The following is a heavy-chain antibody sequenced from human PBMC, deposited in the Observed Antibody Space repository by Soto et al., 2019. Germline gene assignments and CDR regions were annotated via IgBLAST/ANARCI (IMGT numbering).Heavy chain of an antibody. CDR1: GYSFTSYW. J-gene: IGHJ5*02. Sequence: PGESLKISCKGSGYSFTSYWISWVRQMPGKGLEWMGRIDPSDSYTNYSPSFQGHVTISADKSISTAYLQWSSLKASDTAMYYCARSPQASSSWFYTNWFDPWGQGTLVTVSS. V-gene: IGHV5-10-1*01. CDR2: IDPSDSYT. D-gene: IGHD6-13*01. CDR3: ARSPQASSSWFYTNWFDP.